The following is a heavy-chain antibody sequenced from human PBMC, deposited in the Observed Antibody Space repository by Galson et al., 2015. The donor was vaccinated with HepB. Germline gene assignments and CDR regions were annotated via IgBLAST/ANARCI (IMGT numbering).Heavy chain of an antibody. V-gene: IGHV3-23*01. D-gene: IGHD3-22*01. CDR3: ANGYGLFDS. Sequence: SLRLSCAASGFAFHSHAMSWVRQAPGEGLEWISGISGNGDSTFYAVSVKGRFTVSRDNSKNRLYLQMDSLTAEDTGLYFCANGYGLFDSWAQGILVTVSS. CDR1: GFAFHSHA. CDR2: ISGNGDST. J-gene: IGHJ5*01.